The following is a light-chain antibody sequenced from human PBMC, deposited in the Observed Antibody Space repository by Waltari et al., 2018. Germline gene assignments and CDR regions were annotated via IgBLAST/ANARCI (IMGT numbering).Light chain of an antibody. Sequence: QAVVTQEPSLPVSPGGTVPLTCGSSTGTVTSGHFPYWFQQKPGQAPTTLIYDTNNKESWTPARFSGSLIGGKAALTLSGAQPEDEAEYYCLLFYSGPRVFGGGTKLTVL. J-gene: IGLJ3*02. CDR1: TGTVTSGHF. CDR2: DTN. V-gene: IGLV7-46*01. CDR3: LLFYSGPRV.